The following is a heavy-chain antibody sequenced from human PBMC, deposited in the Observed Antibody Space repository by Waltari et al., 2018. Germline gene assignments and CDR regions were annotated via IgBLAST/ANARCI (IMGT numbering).Heavy chain of an antibody. Sequence: EVQLVESGGGLIQPGGSLRLSCAASGFPVSSNYMSWVRQAPGKGLEWVSVIYSGGSTYYADSLKGRFTISRDNAKNSLYLQMNSLRAEDTAVYYCATILPGDTYGMDVWGQGTTVTVSS. D-gene: IGHD1-26*01. CDR2: IYSGGST. CDR3: ATILPGDTYGMDV. J-gene: IGHJ6*02. V-gene: IGHV3-53*01. CDR1: GFPVSSNY.